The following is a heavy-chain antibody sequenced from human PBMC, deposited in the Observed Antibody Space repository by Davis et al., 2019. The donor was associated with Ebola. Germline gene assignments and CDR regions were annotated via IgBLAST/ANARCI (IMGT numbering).Heavy chain of an antibody. CDR1: GYTFTSYD. CDR3: ARTYSSGWFNWFDP. V-gene: IGHV1-8*01. J-gene: IGHJ5*02. D-gene: IGHD6-19*01. Sequence: ASVKVSCKASGYTFTSYDINWVRQATGQGLEWMGWMNPDSGNTGYAQKFQGRVTMTRNTSISTAYMELSSLRSEDTAVYYCARTYSSGWFNWFDPWGQGTLVTVSS. CDR2: MNPDSGNT.